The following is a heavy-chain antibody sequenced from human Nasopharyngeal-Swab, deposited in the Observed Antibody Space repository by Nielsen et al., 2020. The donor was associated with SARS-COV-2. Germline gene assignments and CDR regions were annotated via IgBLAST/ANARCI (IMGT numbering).Heavy chain of an antibody. J-gene: IGHJ6*02. V-gene: IGHV3-48*02. D-gene: IGHD6-6*01. CDR2: ISSGSSTI. CDR1: GFTFSSYS. CDR3: AREPAARPPAPDYYYYYGMDV. Sequence: GGSLRLSCAASGFTFSSYSMNWVRQAPGKGLEWVSYISSGSSTIYYADSVKGRFTISRDNAKNSLYLQMNSLRDEDTAVYYCAREPAARPPAPDYYYYYGMDVWGQGTTVTVSS.